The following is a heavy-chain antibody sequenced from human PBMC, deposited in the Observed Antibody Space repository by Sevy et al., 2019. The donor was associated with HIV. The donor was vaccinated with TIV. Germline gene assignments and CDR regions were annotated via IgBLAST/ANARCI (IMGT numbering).Heavy chain of an antibody. CDR1: GGSISTSSYY. CDR2: LYSTGST. CDR3: ATPRASDWSEGTGGYFDV. Sequence: SETLSLTCTVSGGSISTSSYYWGWIRQPPGKGLEWIGSLYSTGSTSYTPSLRSRVIVSADTSKNQFSLKLDSVSAADTAVYYCATPRASDWSEGTGGYFDVWGRGTLVTVSS. J-gene: IGHJ2*01. D-gene: IGHD6-19*01. V-gene: IGHV4-39*01.